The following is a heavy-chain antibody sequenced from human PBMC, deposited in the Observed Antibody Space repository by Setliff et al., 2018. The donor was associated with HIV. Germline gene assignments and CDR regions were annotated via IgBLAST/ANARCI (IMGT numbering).Heavy chain of an antibody. D-gene: IGHD3-3*01. CDR1: GYIFSSYA. Sequence: ASVKVSCKASGYIFSSYAFNWVRQAPGQGLEWMGWISAHNGNTNYAQKFQGRVTMTTDTSSSTAYMELRSLKSDDTAVYYCARGEKRFLEWLPLDYYYYYYMDVWGKGITVTVSS. V-gene: IGHV1-18*01. CDR3: ARGEKRFLEWLPLDYYYYYYMDV. J-gene: IGHJ6*03. CDR2: ISAHNGNT.